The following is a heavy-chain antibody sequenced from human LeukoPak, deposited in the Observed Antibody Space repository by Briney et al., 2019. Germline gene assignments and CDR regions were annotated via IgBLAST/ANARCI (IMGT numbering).Heavy chain of an antibody. V-gene: IGHV1-46*01. CDR1: GYTFTTYY. CDR3: ARGQRGGLSGNLGGLFASYYTYYYMDV. D-gene: IGHD1-26*01. CDR2: INPSGGAT. Sequence: ASVKVSCKASGYTFTTYYIHWVRQAPGQGLEWMGMINPSGGATTYAQRFQGRVTMTRDMSTTPVYMDLRSLRTDDPAGYFCARGQRGGLSGNLGGLFASYYTYYYMDVWGRGTTVTVSS. J-gene: IGHJ6*03.